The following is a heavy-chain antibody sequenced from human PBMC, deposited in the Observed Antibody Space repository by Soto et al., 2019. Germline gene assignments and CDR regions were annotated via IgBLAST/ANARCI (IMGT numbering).Heavy chain of an antibody. CDR2: IYPGDSDT. CDR1: GYSFTSYW. CDR3: ARSPSRTGTTRNWFSP. V-gene: IGHV5-51*01. J-gene: IGHJ5*02. D-gene: IGHD1-1*01. Sequence: PGESLKISCKGSGYSFTSYWIGWVRQMPGKGLEWMGIIYPGDSDTRYSPSFQGQVTISADKSISTAYLQWSSLKASDTAMYYCARSPSRTGTTRNWFSPRAQRTLVTVSS.